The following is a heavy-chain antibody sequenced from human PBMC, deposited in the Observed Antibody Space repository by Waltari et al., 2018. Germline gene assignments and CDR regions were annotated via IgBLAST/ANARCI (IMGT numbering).Heavy chain of an antibody. CDR3: AKEGGGVTFDI. J-gene: IGHJ3*02. D-gene: IGHD2-8*02. V-gene: IGHV3-23*03. Sequence: EVQLLQSGGGLVQPGGSLRLSCAGSGFTFSNYGMSWVRQAPGDGLELVSVIYTGGSTHDADSGKGRFTVSRDNSKSTLYLQMDTLTPEDTAVYYCAKEGGGVTFDIWGQGTMVTVSS. CDR1: GFTFSNYG. CDR2: IYTGGST.